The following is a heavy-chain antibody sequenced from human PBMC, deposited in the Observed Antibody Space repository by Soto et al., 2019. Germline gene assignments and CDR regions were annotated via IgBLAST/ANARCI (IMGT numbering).Heavy chain of an antibody. Sequence: GGSLRLSCVVSGFTFSDYWMHWVRQAPGKGLVWVSRINPDGSSTSYADSVKGRFTLSRDNAKNTLYLQMNSLRAGDTAVYYCTRDSVQDPYYYGMDVWGQGTTVTVSS. CDR2: INPDGSST. J-gene: IGHJ6*02. CDR3: TRDSVQDPYYYGMDV. D-gene: IGHD1-26*01. CDR1: GFTFSDYW. V-gene: IGHV3-74*01.